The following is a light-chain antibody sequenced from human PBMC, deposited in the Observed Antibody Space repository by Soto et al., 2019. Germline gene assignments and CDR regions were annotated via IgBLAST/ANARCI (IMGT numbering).Light chain of an antibody. Sequence: QSALTHPASVSGSPGQSITISCTGTSSDVGGYNYVSWYQQHPGKAPNLIIYEVSNRPSGVSNRFSGSKSGDTASLTISGLHAEAEADYYCSSYTSSSTLYVFGTGTKGTVL. V-gene: IGLV2-14*01. CDR2: EVS. J-gene: IGLJ1*01. CDR1: SSDVGGYNY. CDR3: SSYTSSSTLYV.